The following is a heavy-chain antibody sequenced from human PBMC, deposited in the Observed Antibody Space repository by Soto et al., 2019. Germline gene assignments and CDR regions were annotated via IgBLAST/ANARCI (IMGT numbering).Heavy chain of an antibody. D-gene: IGHD3-10*01. CDR2: INSDGSST. Sequence: PGGSLRLSCAASGFTFSSHGMHWVRQAPGKGLVWVSRINSDGSSTSYADSVKGRFTISRDNAKNTLYLQMNSLRAEDTAVYYCAREGYYGSGSYYNNWGFNWFDPWGPGTLVTVSS. J-gene: IGHJ5*02. CDR3: AREGYYGSGSYYNNWGFNWFDP. CDR1: GFTFSSHG. V-gene: IGHV3-74*01.